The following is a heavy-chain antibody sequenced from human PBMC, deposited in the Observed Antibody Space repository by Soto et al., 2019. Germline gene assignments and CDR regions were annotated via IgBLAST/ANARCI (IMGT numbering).Heavy chain of an antibody. CDR2: ISNDGSNK. J-gene: IGHJ4*02. CDR1: GFTFSSYG. CDR3: AKDYFDY. Sequence: QVQLVESGGGVVQPGRSLRLSCAASGFTFSSYGMHWVRQAPGKGLEWVAVISNDGSNKYYADSVKGRFTISRDNSKNALYLQMNSLRAEDTAVYYCAKDYFDYWGQGTLVTVSS. V-gene: IGHV3-30*18.